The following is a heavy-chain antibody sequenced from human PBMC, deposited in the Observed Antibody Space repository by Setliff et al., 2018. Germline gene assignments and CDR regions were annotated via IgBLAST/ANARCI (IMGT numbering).Heavy chain of an antibody. CDR2: IQHDGENK. Sequence: PGESLKISCAASGFSFESHGMHWVRQAPGKGLEWVAFIQHDGENKFYADSVKGRLTVSRDNSKNPLYLEMDGLRPEDTAVYYCANSRVTNFRGHLYLPRGLDVWGQGTTVTVSS. CDR3: ANSRVTNFRGHLYLPRGLDV. CDR1: GFSFESHG. V-gene: IGHV3-30*02. J-gene: IGHJ6*02. D-gene: IGHD3-16*01.